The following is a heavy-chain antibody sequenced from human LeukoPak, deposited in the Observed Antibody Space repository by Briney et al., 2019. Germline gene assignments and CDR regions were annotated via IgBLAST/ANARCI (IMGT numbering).Heavy chain of an antibody. CDR3: ARNPAGIGDY. CDR1: GFTFSTYN. V-gene: IGHV3-48*02. D-gene: IGHD1-1*01. Sequence: PGVSLRLSCVASGFTFSTYNMNWVRQAPGKGLEWVSFIGSGSEILYYADSVKGRFTVSRDNDQKLLYLQMNSLRDVDTAVYYCARNPAGIGDYLGQGTLVTVSS. J-gene: IGHJ4*02. CDR2: IGSGSEIL.